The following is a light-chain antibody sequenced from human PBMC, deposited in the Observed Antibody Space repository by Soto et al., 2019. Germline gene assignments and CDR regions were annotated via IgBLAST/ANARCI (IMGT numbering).Light chain of an antibody. CDR2: DVS. CDR1: HTVANF. J-gene: IGKJ4*01. V-gene: IGKV3-11*01. Sequence: DTVLIQSPATLSLSPGERATLSCRASHTVANFLAWYQHKAGQAPRLLIYDVSNRATGIPARCSGSGSGTDFTLTISSLEPDDFAVYYCQQRSNWPPTFGGGTNVEIK. CDR3: QQRSNWPPT.